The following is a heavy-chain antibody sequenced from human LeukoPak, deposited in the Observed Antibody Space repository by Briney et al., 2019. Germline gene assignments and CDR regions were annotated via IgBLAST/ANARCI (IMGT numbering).Heavy chain of an antibody. CDR2: IYYSGNT. CDR1: GGSISSYY. Sequence: SETLSLTCTVSGGSISSYYWSWIRQPPGKGLEWIGCIYYSGNTNYNPSLKSRVTISVDTSKNQFSLKLSSVTAADTAVYYCRVDTPFFDYWGQGTLVTVSS. J-gene: IGHJ4*02. V-gene: IGHV4-59*01. D-gene: IGHD5-18*01. CDR3: RVDTPFFDY.